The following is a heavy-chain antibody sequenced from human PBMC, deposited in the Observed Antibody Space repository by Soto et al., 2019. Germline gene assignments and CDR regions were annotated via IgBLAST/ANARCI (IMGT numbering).Heavy chain of an antibody. J-gene: IGHJ6*03. CDR1: GFTFSSYG. CDR2: ILYDGSNK. Sequence: QVQLVESGGGVVQPGRSLRLSCAASGFTFSSYGMHWVRQAPGKGLEWVAVILYDGSNKYYADSVKGRFTISRDNSKNTLYLQMNSLRAEDTAVYYCAKDPGGVVAAYYYMDVWGKGTTVTVSS. CDR3: AKDPGGVVAAYYYMDV. D-gene: IGHD2-15*01. V-gene: IGHV3-30*18.